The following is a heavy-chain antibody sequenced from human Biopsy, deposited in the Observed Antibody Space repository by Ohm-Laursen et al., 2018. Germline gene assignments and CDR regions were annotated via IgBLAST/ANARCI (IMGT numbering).Heavy chain of an antibody. CDR3: TKRRTAVRPFDS. CDR2: INWNSDRV. J-gene: IGHJ4*01. Sequence: SLRLSCTASGFKFDEFAMHWVRQTPGKGLEWVSAINWNSDRVDYADSVRGRFTISRDNAKSSLYLEMNSLRSEDTAFYYCTKRRTAVRPFDSWGHGTLVTVSS. V-gene: IGHV3-9*01. CDR1: GFKFDEFA. D-gene: IGHD6-25*01.